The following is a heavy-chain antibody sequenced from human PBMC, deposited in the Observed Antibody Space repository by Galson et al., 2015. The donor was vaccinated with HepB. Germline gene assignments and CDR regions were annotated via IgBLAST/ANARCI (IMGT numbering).Heavy chain of an antibody. J-gene: IGHJ4*02. CDR2: FDPEDGET. CDR3: ATDSSLSGSYYLAYFDY. D-gene: IGHD1-26*01. Sequence: SVKVSCKVSGYTLTELSMHWVRQAPGKGLEWMGGFDPEDGETIYAQKFQDRVTMTEDTSTDTAYMELSSLRSEDTAVYYCATDSSLSGSYYLAYFDYWGQGTLVTVSS. V-gene: IGHV1-24*01. CDR1: GYTLTELS.